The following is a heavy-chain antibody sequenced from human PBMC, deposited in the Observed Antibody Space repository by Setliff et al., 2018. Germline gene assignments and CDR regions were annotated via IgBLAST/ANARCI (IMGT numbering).Heavy chain of an antibody. CDR3: AKVLDTTGYYYFDF. Sequence: PGESLKISCAASGFTFSTYGLNWVRQAPGKGLEWVALISWDGTKTSYADSVRGRFTISRDGSKSTFYLDMSSLRSEDTAVYYCAKVLDTTGYYYFDFWGQGTLVTVSS. CDR1: GFTFSTYG. V-gene: IGHV3-30*18. CDR2: ISWDGTKT. D-gene: IGHD3-22*01. J-gene: IGHJ4*02.